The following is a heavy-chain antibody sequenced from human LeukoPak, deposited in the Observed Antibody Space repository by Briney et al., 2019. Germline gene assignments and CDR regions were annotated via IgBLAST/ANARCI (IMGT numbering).Heavy chain of an antibody. J-gene: IGHJ6*02. CDR2: IWYDGSNK. V-gene: IGHV3-33*01. Sequence: PGRSLRLSCAASGFTFSSYGMHWVRQAPGKGLEWVAVIWYDGSNKYYADSVKGRFTISRDNSKNTLYLQMNSLRAEDTAVYYCARGRETMIVVARGMDAWGQGTTVTVSS. D-gene: IGHD3-22*01. CDR1: GFTFSSYG. CDR3: ARGRETMIVVARGMDA.